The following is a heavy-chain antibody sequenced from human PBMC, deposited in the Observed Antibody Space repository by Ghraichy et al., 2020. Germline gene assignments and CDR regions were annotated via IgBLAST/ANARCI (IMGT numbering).Heavy chain of an antibody. J-gene: IGHJ6*02. V-gene: IGHV3-11*06. D-gene: IGHD1/OR15-1a*01. CDR3: ARAGTDTKYYYYGMDV. Sequence: GGSLRLSCAASRFTFSDYYMIWIRQAPGKGLEWVSYISPSNTYTSYADSVKGRFTISRDNAKNSLYLQMDSLRAEDTAVYYCARAGTDTKYYYYGMDVWGQGTTVTVSS. CDR2: ISPSNTYT. CDR1: RFTFSDYY.